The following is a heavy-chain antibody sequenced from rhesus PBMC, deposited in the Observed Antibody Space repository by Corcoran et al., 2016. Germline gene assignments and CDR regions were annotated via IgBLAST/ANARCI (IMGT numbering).Heavy chain of an antibody. V-gene: IGHV4-173*01. Sequence: QLQLQESGPGLVKPSETLSLTCAVSGGSISSNYWSSIRQPPGKGLEWIGHISGSGGSTDYNPSLKNRVNISTDQSKNQFFLKLTSVTAADTAVYYCTGAEYGLDSWGQGVVVTVSS. CDR1: GGSISSNY. J-gene: IGHJ6*01. CDR3: TGAEYGLDS. CDR2: ISGSGGST.